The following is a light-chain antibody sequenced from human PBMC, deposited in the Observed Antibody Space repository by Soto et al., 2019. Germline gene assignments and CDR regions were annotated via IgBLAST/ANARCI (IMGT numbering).Light chain of an antibody. V-gene: IGLV2-14*01. J-gene: IGLJ3*02. CDR2: EVS. CDR1: SSDVGGYNY. CDR3: QSFDISVVGWV. Sequence: QSALTQPASVSGSPGQSITISCTGTSSDVGGYNYVSWYQQHPGKAPKLMIYEVSNRPSGVSNRFSGSKSGNTASLTISGLQAEDEADYYCQSFDISVVGWVFGGGTKLTVL.